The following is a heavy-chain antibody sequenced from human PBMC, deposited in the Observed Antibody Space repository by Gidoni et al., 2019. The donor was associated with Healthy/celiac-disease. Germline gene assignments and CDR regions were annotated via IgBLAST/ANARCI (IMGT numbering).Heavy chain of an antibody. CDR3: AKISDIVATNDDY. V-gene: IGHV3-23*01. CDR1: GFTFISNA. CDR2: ISGSGGST. J-gene: IGHJ4*02. Sequence: EVHLLESGGGLVQPGGSLGLSCAPLGFTFISNAMSWVRQAPGKGLEWVSAISGSGGSTYYEDSVKGRFTISRDNSKNTLYLQMNSLRAEDTAVYYCAKISDIVATNDDYWGQGTLVTVSS. D-gene: IGHD5-12*01.